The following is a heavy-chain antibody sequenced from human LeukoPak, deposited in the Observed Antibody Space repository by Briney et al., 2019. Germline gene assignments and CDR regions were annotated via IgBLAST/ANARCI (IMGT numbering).Heavy chain of an antibody. Sequence: GGSLRLSCEASGFRFGGFWMNWVRQAPGKGPERVANINQDGSEKLYVGSVKGRFTISRDNAKNSLYLQMNSLRVEDTAVYYCTRDVREAYGIWGHGTMVTVSS. V-gene: IGHV3-7*01. D-gene: IGHD3-16*01. CDR1: GFRFGGFW. J-gene: IGHJ3*02. CDR3: TRDVREAYGI. CDR2: INQDGSEK.